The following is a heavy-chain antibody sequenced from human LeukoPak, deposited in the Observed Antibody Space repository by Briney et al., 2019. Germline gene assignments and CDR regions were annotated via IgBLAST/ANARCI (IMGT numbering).Heavy chain of an antibody. Sequence: SETLSLTCTVSGGSISSNNHYWGWIRQPPGKGLEWIGEIYHSGSTNYNPSLKSRVTISVDKSKNQFSLKLSSVTAADTAVYYCARKDYGDHRGFDYWGQGTLVTVSS. CDR1: GGSISSNNHY. CDR2: IYHSGST. CDR3: ARKDYGDHRGFDY. V-gene: IGHV4-39*07. D-gene: IGHD4-17*01. J-gene: IGHJ4*02.